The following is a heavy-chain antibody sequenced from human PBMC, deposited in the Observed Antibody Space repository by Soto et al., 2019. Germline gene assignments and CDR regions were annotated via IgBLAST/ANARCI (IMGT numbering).Heavy chain of an antibody. D-gene: IGHD5-18*01. CDR2: VHPGDSET. CDR1: GYSFTTYL. Sequence: PGESLKISFRVSGYSFTTYLIWWVRQMSVKGLEWVGIVHPGDSETRYSSSFQGRVTISADRSINTAYLQLSSLQASDNAMYYCARQGGPDTHIIIDYCGQGTLVTFSS. CDR3: ARQGGPDTHIIIDY. J-gene: IGHJ4*02. V-gene: IGHV5-51*01.